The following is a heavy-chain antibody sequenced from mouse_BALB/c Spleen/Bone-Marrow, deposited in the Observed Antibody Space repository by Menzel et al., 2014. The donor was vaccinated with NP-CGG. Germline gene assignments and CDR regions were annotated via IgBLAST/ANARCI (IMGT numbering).Heavy chain of an antibody. J-gene: IGHJ2*01. CDR2: ISSYSGNT. CDR3: ASTAGTQYDYFAY. Sequence: VQLQESGPELVRPGVSVKISCKGFGYTFTGYAIHWVKQSHAKTLEWIGVISSYSGNTNYNQKFKGRAIMTVDKSSSTAYMELARLTSEDSAIYYCASTAGTQYDYFAYWGQGTTLTVSS. D-gene: IGHD1-2*01. V-gene: IGHV1-67*01. CDR1: GYTFTGYA.